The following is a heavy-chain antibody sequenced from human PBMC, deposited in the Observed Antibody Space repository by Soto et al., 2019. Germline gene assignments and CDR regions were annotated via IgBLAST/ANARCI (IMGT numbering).Heavy chain of an antibody. J-gene: IGHJ4*02. D-gene: IGHD2-21*02. CDR1: GFTFNNYA. V-gene: IGHV3-23*01. CDR2: ISGNAGST. CDR3: AKVIHVMVVPGTAYFDS. Sequence: DVLLSASGGVLVHPGGSLRVSCAASGFTFNNYAMNWVRQIPGKGLEWVSSISGNAGSTWYADSVKGRFTISRDNSQGTVSLQMSSLRADDTSIYYCAKVIHVMVVPGTAYFDSWGRGTLVTVSS.